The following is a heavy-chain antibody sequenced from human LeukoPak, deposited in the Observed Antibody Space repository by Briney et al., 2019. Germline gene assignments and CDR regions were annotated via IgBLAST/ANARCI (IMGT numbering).Heavy chain of an antibody. D-gene: IGHD6-13*01. CDR1: GGTFSSYA. J-gene: IGHJ3*02. CDR3: ARSSSWYGAFDI. Sequence: ASVKASCKASGGTFSSYAISWVRQAPGQGLEWMGGIIPIFGTANYAQKFQGRVTITADKSTSTAYMELSSLRSEDTAVYYCARSSSWYGAFDIWGQGTMVTVSS. V-gene: IGHV1-69*06. CDR2: IIPIFGTA.